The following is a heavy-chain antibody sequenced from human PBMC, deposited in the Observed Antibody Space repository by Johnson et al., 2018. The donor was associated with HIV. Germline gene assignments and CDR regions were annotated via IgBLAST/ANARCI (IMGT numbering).Heavy chain of an antibody. CDR2: IGTAGDT. CDR1: GFTFSSHA. Sequence: VQLVESGGGVVQPGRSLRLSCAASGFTFSSHAMHWVRQATGKGLEWVSAIGTAGDTYYPGSVKGRFTISRENAKNSLYLQMNSLRAGDTAVYYCARRADAFDIWGQGTMVTVSS. J-gene: IGHJ3*02. CDR3: ARRADAFDI. V-gene: IGHV3-13*01.